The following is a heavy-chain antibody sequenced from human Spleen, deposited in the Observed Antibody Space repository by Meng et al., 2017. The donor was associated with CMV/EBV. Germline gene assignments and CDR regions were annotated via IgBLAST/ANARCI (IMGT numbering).Heavy chain of an antibody. Sequence: GGSLRLSCAASGFTFNNYAMSWVRQAPGKGLEWVSSLSGRSSNPYYADSVRGRFSISRDNFNNTLSLRMNSLRVEDTAVYYCVKEGRAWTPFDWGQGTLGTVSS. CDR3: VKEGRAWTPFD. CDR2: LSGRSSNP. J-gene: IGHJ4*02. V-gene: IGHV3-23*01. D-gene: IGHD1-1*01. CDR1: GFTFNNYA.